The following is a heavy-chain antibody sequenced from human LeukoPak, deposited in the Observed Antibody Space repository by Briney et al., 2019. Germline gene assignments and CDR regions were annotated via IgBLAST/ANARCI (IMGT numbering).Heavy chain of an antibody. D-gene: IGHD3-22*01. Sequence: GGSLRLSCAASGFTVSSNYMSWVRQAPGEGLEWGSVIYSGGSTSSAASVKGRFTISRDNSKNQLYLQMNSLTAEDTAVYYCARGHDSSGYYSDWLDPWGQGTLVTVSS. V-gene: IGHV3-53*01. CDR3: ARGHDSSGYYSDWLDP. J-gene: IGHJ5*02. CDR1: GFTVSSNY. CDR2: IYSGGST.